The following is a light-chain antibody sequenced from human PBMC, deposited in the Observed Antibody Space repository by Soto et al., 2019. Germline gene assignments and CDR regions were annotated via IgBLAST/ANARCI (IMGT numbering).Light chain of an antibody. J-gene: IGLJ2*01. V-gene: IGLV1-47*01. Sequence: QSVLTQPPSASGTPGQTVTISCSGSSSSIGSNYVYWYQQFPGTAPKLLIYRNNQRPSGVPDRFSGSKSGTSASLAISGLRSEDEADYYCAAWDDSLTVVFGGGTKLTVL. CDR2: RNN. CDR1: SSSIGSNY. CDR3: AAWDDSLTVV.